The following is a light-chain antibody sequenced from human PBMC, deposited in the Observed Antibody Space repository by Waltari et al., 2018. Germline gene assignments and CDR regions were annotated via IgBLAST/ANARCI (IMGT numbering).Light chain of an antibody. CDR3: MQGTHWPLT. Sequence: DVVMTQSPLSLPVTLGQPASISCRSSQSLVYSDGKTYLNWFHQRPDQSPRRLIYKVSNRDSGVPDRFSGSGSATDFTLKISRVEAEDVGVYYCMQGTHWPLTFGGGTKVEIK. V-gene: IGKV2-30*01. CDR1: QSLVYSDGKTY. J-gene: IGKJ4*01. CDR2: KVS.